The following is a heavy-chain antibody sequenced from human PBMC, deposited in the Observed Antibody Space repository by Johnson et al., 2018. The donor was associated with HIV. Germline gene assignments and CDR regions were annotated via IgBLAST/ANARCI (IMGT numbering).Heavy chain of an antibody. CDR3: AKEGRDAFDI. D-gene: IGHD3-10*01. CDR2: IWYDGNNK. V-gene: IGHV3-33*03. J-gene: IGHJ3*02. Sequence: QVQLVESGGGVVQPGRSLRLSCAASGFTFSSYGMHWVRQAPGKGLEWVAVIWYDGNNKYYADSVKGRFTISRDNSKNSLYLQMNSLRAEDSALYYCAKEGRDAFDIWGQGTTVTVSS. CDR1: GFTFSSYG.